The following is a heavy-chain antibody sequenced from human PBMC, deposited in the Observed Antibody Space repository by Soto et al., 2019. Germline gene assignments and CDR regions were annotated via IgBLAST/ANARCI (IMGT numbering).Heavy chain of an antibody. CDR3: AKYYMVTRSPFDY. J-gene: IGHJ4*02. CDR2: ITSTGDRA. Sequence: GGXLRLSCAASGFTFSSYAMSWVRQAPGKGLEWVSSITSTGDRAYYADSVKGRFTVSRDNSKNTLYLQMNSLRAEDTAVYYCAKYYMVTRSPFDYWGQGTLVTVSS. CDR1: GFTFSSYA. V-gene: IGHV3-23*01. D-gene: IGHD5-18*01.